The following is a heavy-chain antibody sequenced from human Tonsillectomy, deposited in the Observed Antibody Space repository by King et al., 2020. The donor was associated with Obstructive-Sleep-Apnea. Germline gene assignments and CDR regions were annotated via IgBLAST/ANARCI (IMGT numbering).Heavy chain of an antibody. V-gene: IGHV3-30*04. CDR2: LSYDGSSK. D-gene: IGHD3-10*01. Sequence: VQLVESGGGVVQPGRSLRLSCAASGFSVSNYALNWVRQAPGKGLEWVAVLSYDGSSKYYAYSVRGRFTISRDNSKNTMYLQMNSLRPEDTAVYYCARGKLYGSGRDSWFDPWGQGTLVTVSS. CDR3: ARGKLYGSGRDSWFDP. CDR1: GFSVSNYA. J-gene: IGHJ5*02.